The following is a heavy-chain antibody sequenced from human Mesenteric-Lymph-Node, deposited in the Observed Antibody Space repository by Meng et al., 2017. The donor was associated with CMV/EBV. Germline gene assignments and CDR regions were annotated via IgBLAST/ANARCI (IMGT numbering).Heavy chain of an antibody. D-gene: IGHD6-19*01. Sequence: GGSLSLSCAASGFTASGNHMSWVRQAPGKGLEWVSIIYSGGSTYYADSVKGRFTISRDNSKNTLYLQMNNLRAEDTAVYYCARDSQGLGPWGQGTLVTVSS. CDR1: GFTASGNH. CDR3: ARDSQGLGP. CDR2: IYSGGST. V-gene: IGHV3-66*02. J-gene: IGHJ5*02.